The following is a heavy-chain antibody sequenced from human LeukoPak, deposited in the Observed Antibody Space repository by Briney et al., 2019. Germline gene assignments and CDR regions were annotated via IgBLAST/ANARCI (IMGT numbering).Heavy chain of an antibody. V-gene: IGHV3-66*04. D-gene: IGHD4/OR15-4a*01. CDR1: EFSVGSNY. Sequence: GGSLRLSCAASEFSVGSNYMTWVRQAPGKGLEWVSLIYSGGSTYYADSVKGRFTISRDNSKNTLYLQMNSLRVEDTAVYYCARRAGAYSHPYDYWGQGTLVTVSS. CDR2: IYSGGST. CDR3: ARRAGAYSHPYDY. J-gene: IGHJ4*02.